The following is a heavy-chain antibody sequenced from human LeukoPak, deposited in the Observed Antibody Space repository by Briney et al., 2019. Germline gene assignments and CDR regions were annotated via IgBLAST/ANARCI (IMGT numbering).Heavy chain of an antibody. CDR1: GGSLSGYY. CDR2: INHSGST. Sequence: PSETLSLTCAVYGGSLSGYYWSWIRQPPGKGLEWIGEINHSGSTNYNPSLKSRVTISVDTSKDQFSLKLSSVTAADTAVYYCASPRGRDGYKLEIWGQGTLVTVSS. D-gene: IGHD5-24*01. V-gene: IGHV4-34*01. CDR3: ASPRGRDGYKLEI. J-gene: IGHJ4*02.